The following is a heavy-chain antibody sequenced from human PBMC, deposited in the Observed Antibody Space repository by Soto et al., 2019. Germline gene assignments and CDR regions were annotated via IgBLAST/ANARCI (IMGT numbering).Heavy chain of an antibody. V-gene: IGHV3-53*02. CDR1: GFTVSSNY. D-gene: IGHD6-13*01. CDR2: IYSGGST. J-gene: IGHJ6*02. Sequence: EVQLVETGGGLIQPGGSLRLSCAASGFTVSSNYMSWVRQAPGKGLEWVSVIYSGGSTYYADSVKGRFTISRDNSKNTLYLQMNSLRAEDTAVYYCARDPDIAAPYGMDVWGQGTTVTVSS. CDR3: ARDPDIAAPYGMDV.